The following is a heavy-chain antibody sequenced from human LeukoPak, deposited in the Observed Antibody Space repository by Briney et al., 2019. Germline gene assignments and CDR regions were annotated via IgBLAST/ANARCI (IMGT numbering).Heavy chain of an antibody. CDR2: IYYSGST. V-gene: IGHV4-39*07. Sequence: SETLSLTCTVSGGSISSSSYYWGWIRQPPGKGLEWIGSIYYSGSTYYNPSLKSRVTISVDTSKNQFSLKLSSVTAADTAVYYCARGSTRVYRGRYYGMDVWGQGTTVTVSS. CDR1: GGSISSSSYY. D-gene: IGHD4-11*01. J-gene: IGHJ6*02. CDR3: ARGSTRVYRGRYYGMDV.